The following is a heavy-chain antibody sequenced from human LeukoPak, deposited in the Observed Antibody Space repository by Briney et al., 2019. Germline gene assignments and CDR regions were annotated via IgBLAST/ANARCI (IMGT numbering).Heavy chain of an antibody. CDR1: GGSISSSSYY. J-gene: IGHJ4*02. D-gene: IGHD5-24*01. Sequence: SETLSLTCTVSGGSISSSSYYWGWIRQPPGKGMEWIGNIYYSGSTYYNPSLKSRVTISVDTSKNQFSLKLSSVTAADTAVYYCARDGYNPIDYWGQGTLVTVSS. CDR3: ARDGYNPIDY. V-gene: IGHV4-39*02. CDR2: IYYSGST.